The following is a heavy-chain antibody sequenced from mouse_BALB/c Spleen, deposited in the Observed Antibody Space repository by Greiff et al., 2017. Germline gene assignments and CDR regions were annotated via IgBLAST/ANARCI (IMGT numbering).Heavy chain of an antibody. CDR2: ISTYYGNT. J-gene: IGHJ4*01. CDR1: GYTFTDYA. Sequence: QVQLQQSGPELVRPGVSVKISCKGSGYTFTDYAMHWVKQSHAKSLEWIGVISTYYGNTNYNQKFKGKATMTVDKSSSTAYMELARLTSEDSAIYYCARSGYGNYHYAMDYWGQGTSVTVSS. CDR3: ARSGYGNYHYAMDY. D-gene: IGHD2-1*01. V-gene: IGHV1-67*01.